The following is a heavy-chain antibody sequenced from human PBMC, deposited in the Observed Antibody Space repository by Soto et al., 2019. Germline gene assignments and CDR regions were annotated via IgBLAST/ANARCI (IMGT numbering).Heavy chain of an antibody. CDR1: GGSISSGGYY. J-gene: IGHJ4*02. CDR2: IYYSGST. CDR3: AKERSPVDTAESGFDY. D-gene: IGHD5-18*01. Sequence: SETLSLTCTVSGGSISSGGYYWSWIRQHPGKGLEWIGYIYYSGSTYYNPSLKSRVTISVDTSKNQFSLKLSSVTAADTAVYYCAKERSPVDTAESGFDYWGQGTLVTVSP. V-gene: IGHV4-31*03.